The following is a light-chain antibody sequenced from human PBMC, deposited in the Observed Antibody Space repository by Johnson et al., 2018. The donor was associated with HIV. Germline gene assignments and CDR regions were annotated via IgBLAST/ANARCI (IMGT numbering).Light chain of an antibody. Sequence: QSVLTQPPSVSAAPGQKVTISCSGSSSNIGNNYVSWYQQLPGTAHKLLIYDNNKRPSGIPDRFSGSKSGTSATLGITGLQTGDEADYYCGTWDSSLSVYVVGTGTKVTVL. CDR3: GTWDSSLSVYV. V-gene: IGLV1-51*01. CDR2: DNN. CDR1: SSNIGNNY. J-gene: IGLJ1*01.